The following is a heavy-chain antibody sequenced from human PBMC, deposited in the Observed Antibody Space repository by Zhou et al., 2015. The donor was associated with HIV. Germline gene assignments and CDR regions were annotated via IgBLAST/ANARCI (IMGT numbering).Heavy chain of an antibody. CDR1: GGIFSSYT. D-gene: IGHD4-11*01. Sequence: QVQLVQSGAEVKKPGSSVKVSCQASGGIFSSYTISWVRQAPGQGLEWMGRIVASLGVADYAQKFQGRVTITADESTSTAYMELSSLRSEDTAVYYCASRRIKDSNYEHWGQGTLVTVSS. CDR3: ASRRIKDSNYEH. J-gene: IGHJ1*01. V-gene: IGHV1-69*02. CDR2: IVASLGVA.